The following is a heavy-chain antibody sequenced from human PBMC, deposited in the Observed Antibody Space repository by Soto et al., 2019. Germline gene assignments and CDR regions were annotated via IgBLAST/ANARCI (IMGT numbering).Heavy chain of an antibody. CDR3: AKDHGIAAAGTPGY. CDR1: GFTFSSYG. Sequence: GGSLRLSCAASGFTFSSYGMHWVRQAPGKGLEWVAVISYDGSNKYYADSVKGRFTISRDNSKNTLYLQMNSLRAEDTAVYYCAKDHGIAAAGTPGYWGQGTLVTVSS. D-gene: IGHD6-13*01. CDR2: ISYDGSNK. V-gene: IGHV3-30*18. J-gene: IGHJ4*02.